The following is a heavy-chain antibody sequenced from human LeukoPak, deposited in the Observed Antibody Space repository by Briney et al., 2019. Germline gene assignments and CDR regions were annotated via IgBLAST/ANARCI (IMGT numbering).Heavy chain of an antibody. V-gene: IGHV3-30*18. CDR3: AKVTGGDMITYGGLDY. J-gene: IGHJ4*02. CDR2: ISSDGSNE. Sequence: GGSLRLSCAASGFSFRSYGMHWVRQAPGKGLEWVAIISSDGSNEYYADSVKGRFTISRDNSKNTLYLQMNSLRAEDTAVYYCAKVTGGDMITYGGLDYWGQGTLVTVSS. D-gene: IGHD3-16*01. CDR1: GFSFRSYG.